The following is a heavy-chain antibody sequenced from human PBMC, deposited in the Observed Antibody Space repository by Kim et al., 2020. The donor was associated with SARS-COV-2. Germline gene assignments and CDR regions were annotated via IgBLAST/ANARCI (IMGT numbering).Heavy chain of an antibody. CDR3: VRKVYSSGSYYFDY. V-gene: IGHV3-23*01. D-gene: IGHD6-19*01. CDR2: ISGSVGST. J-gene: IGHJ4*02. Sequence: GGSLRLSCAASGFTFNIYAMSWVRQAPGKGLEWVSGISGSVGSTYYADSVKGRFTISRDNSKNTLYLQMNSLRAEDTAVYYCVRKVYSSGSYYFDYWGQGTLVTVSS. CDR1: GFTFNIYA.